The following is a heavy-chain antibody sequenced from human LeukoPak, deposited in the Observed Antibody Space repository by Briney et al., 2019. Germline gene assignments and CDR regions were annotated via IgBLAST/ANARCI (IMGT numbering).Heavy chain of an antibody. CDR2: IRYDGSNK. J-gene: IGHJ6*02. D-gene: IGHD3-3*01. Sequence: GGSLRLSCAASGFTFSSYGMHWVRQAPGKGLEWVAVIRYDGSNKYYADSVKGRFTISRDNSKNTLYLQMNSLRAEDTAVYYCARDDDPFTIFGVGGGLYFGMDVWGQGTTVTVS. CDR1: GFTFSSYG. V-gene: IGHV3-33*01. CDR3: ARDDDPFTIFGVGGGLYFGMDV.